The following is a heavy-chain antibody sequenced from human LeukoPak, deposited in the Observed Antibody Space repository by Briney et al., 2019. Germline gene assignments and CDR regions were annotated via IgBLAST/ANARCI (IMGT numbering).Heavy chain of an antibody. CDR3: TRTTTILRYFDWLSDY. CDR2: IRSKAYGGTT. CDR1: GFTFGNYA. J-gene: IGHJ4*02. Sequence: GGSLRLSCTASGFTFGNYAVSWVRQAPGKGLGWVGFIRSKAYGGTTEYAASVKGRFTISRDDSKSIAYLQMNSLKTEDTAVYYCTRTTTILRYFDWLSDYWGQGTLVTVSS. V-gene: IGHV3-49*04. D-gene: IGHD3-9*01.